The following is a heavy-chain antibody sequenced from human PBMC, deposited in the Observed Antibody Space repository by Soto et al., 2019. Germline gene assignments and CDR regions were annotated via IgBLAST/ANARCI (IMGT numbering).Heavy chain of an antibody. V-gene: IGHV3-23*01. CDR2: FSGDGINT. J-gene: IGHJ6*02. D-gene: IGHD1-26*01. CDR3: AQGPLVGANCKYYDMDV. Sequence: EVQLLESGGGLVQPGGSLRLSCAASGFTISTAMTWVRQAPGKGLEWVSSFSGDGINTYYADSVKGRFTYSRDNSKNAVYLQMDNLRVEDTAVYHCAQGPLVGANCKYYDMDVWVQGTTVTVSS. CDR1: GFTISTA.